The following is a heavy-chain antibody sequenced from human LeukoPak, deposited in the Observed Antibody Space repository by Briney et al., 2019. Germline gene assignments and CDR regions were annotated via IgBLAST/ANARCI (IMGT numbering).Heavy chain of an antibody. Sequence: SETLSLTCTVSGGSISSGDYYWSWIRQPPGTGLEWIGYISYSGSTYYNPSLKSRVTISLGTSKNQFSLRLSSVTAADTAVYYCARDRRTNWDGPNFDYWGQGTLVTVSS. J-gene: IGHJ4*02. CDR1: GGSISSGDYY. V-gene: IGHV4-30-4*08. CDR3: ARDRRTNWDGPNFDY. CDR2: ISYSGST. D-gene: IGHD7-27*01.